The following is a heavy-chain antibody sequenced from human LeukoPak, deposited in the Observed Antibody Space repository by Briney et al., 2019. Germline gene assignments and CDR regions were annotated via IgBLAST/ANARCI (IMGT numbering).Heavy chain of an antibody. V-gene: IGHV3-48*03. Sequence: GGSLRLSCAASGFTFSSYEMNWVRQAPGKGLEWVSYISSSGSTIYYADSVKGRFTISRDNAKNSLYLQVNSLRAEDTAVYYCARARQLWGTGVWYFDYWGQGTLVTVSS. CDR2: ISSSGSTI. CDR3: ARARQLWGTGVWYFDY. CDR1: GFTFSSYE. J-gene: IGHJ4*02. D-gene: IGHD5-18*01.